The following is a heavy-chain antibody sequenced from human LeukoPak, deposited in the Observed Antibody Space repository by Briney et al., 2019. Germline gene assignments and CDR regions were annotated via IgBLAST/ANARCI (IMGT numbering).Heavy chain of an antibody. CDR2: IYYCGST. J-gene: IGHJ4*02. V-gene: IGHV4-39*01. CDR3: ARQSAAAGTSVDY. Sequence: SETLSLTCTVSGGSISSSSYYWGWIRQPPGKGLEWIGSIYYCGSTYYNPSLKSRVTISVDTSKNQFSLKLSSVTAADTAVYYCARQSAAAGTSVDYWGQGTLATVSS. CDR1: GGSISSSSYY. D-gene: IGHD6-13*01.